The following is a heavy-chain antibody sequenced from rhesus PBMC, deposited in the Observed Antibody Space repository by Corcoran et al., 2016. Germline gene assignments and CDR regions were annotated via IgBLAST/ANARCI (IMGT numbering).Heavy chain of an antibody. D-gene: IGHD2-15*01. CDR2: IYGSRSST. Sequence: QLQLQESGPGLVKPSETLSVTCAVSGGSISSSYWSWIRQAPGTGLEWIGYIYGSRSSTNSNPSLKPRGTRSVATSKNQLSLKLSSVPAADTAVYYCARDRRWPGWGYCYYWGQGVRVTVSA. CDR3: ARDRRWPGWGYCYY. V-gene: IGHV4-169*02. CDR1: GGSISSSY. J-gene: IGHJ4*01.